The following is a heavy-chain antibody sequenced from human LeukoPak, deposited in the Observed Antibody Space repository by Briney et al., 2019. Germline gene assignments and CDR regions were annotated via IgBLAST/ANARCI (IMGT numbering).Heavy chain of an antibody. CDR1: GFSLSNEL. CDR2: IKQDGSEK. D-gene: IGHD7-27*01. Sequence: GGSLRLSCAASGFSLSNELMNWGRQAPGKGLEWVAKIKQDGSEKNYVDSVKGRFSISRDNAKNSLILQMNSLRDEDTAVYYCARGVWAPFDSWGQGTLVSVSS. V-gene: IGHV3-7*01. J-gene: IGHJ4*02. CDR3: ARGVWAPFDS.